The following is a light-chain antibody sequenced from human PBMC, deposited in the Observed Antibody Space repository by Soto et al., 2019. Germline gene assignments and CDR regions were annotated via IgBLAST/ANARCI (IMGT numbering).Light chain of an antibody. V-gene: IGLV2-14*01. CDR3: SSYTSGSTRV. CDR1: SSDVGGYNY. J-gene: IGLJ3*02. Sequence: QSALTQPASVSGSPGQSITISCTGTSSDVGGYNYVSWYQQHPGKAPKLIIYEVSDRPSGVSHRFSGSKSGNTASLTISGLQAEDEADYYCSSYTSGSTRVFGGGTKLTVL. CDR2: EVS.